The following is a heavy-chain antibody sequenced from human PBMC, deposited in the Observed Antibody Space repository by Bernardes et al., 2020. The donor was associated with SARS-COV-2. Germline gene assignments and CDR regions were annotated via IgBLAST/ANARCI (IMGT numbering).Heavy chain of an antibody. V-gene: IGHV4-61*01. J-gene: IGHJ5*02. CDR3: AISSWYNNWFDP. CDR1: GGSVSSGSYY. D-gene: IGHD6-13*01. Sequence: SETLSLTCTVSGGSVSSGSYYWSWIRQPPGKGLEWIGYIYYSGSTNYNPSLKSRVTISVDTSKNQFSLKLSSVTAADTAVYYCAISSWYNNWFDPWGQGTLVTVSS. CDR2: IYYSGST.